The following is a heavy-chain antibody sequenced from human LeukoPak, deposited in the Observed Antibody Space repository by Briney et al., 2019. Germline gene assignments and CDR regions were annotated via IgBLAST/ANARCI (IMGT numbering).Heavy chain of an antibody. J-gene: IGHJ5*02. D-gene: IGHD5/OR15-5a*01. CDR3: ARDGHSVGGAEGGWFDP. CDR1: GGSISSYY. V-gene: IGHV4-59*01. CDR2: IYYSGSS. Sequence: SETLSLTCTVSGGSISSYYWSWIRQPPGKGLEWIGYIYYSGSSIYNPSLKSRVPITVKPSKNQFFLVLSTVTPADTAAHCCARDGHSVGGAEGGWFDPWGQGTLVTVSS.